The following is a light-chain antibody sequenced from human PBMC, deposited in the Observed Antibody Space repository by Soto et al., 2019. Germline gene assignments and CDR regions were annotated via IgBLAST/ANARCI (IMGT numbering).Light chain of an antibody. CDR3: HQYNNWPPA. J-gene: IGKJ1*01. V-gene: IGKV3-15*01. CDR2: GAY. CDR1: QRVSGN. Sequence: EIVMTQSPATLSVSPGERATLSCRASQRVSGNLAWYQQKPGQAPRLLIYGAYTRATVIPPRFSGSGSGKEFTLTISRLQSEDFALYYGHQYNNWPPAFGQGTKVEIK.